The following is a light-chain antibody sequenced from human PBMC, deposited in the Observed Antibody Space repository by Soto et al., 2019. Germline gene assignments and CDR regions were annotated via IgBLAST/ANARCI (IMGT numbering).Light chain of an antibody. CDR3: QQYGSSPWM. CDR2: GAS. CDR1: QSVHSNY. V-gene: IGKV3-20*01. Sequence: EIVLTQSPGTLSLSPGERATLSCRASQSVHSNYLAWYQQKPGQAPRLLIYGASSRATGTPDRFSGSGSGTDFTLTISRLEPEDFAVYYCQQYGSSPWMFGQGTKVDIK. J-gene: IGKJ1*01.